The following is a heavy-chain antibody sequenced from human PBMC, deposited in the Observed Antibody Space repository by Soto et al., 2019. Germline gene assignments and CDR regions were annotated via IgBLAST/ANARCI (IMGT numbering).Heavy chain of an antibody. CDR3: TRDAVRDGYNLGEAFDI. CDR1: GGTFSSYA. Sequence: QVQLVQSGAEVKKPGSSVKVSCKASGGTFSSYAISWVRQAPGQVLEWMGGIIPTFGTGNYAQKVQGRVMSTAEDPTSTAYMQLSSVRWEDTAVYYCTRDAVRDGYNLGEAFDIGGKATIVTLSS. D-gene: IGHD5-12*01. J-gene: IGHJ3*02. CDR2: IIPTFGTG. V-gene: IGHV1-69*01.